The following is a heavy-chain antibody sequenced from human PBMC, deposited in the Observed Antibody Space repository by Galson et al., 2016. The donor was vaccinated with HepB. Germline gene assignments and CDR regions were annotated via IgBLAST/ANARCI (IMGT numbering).Heavy chain of an antibody. CDR2: IYYTGST. V-gene: IGHV4-59*12. Sequence: ETLSLTCTVSGGSMNHYYWSWIRQAPGKRLEWIGYIYYTGSTNYNPSLKSRVTISVDTSKNQFSLKLNSVTAVDTAIYYCAGENSGQLGVSFDDWGHGTLVTVSS. CDR3: AGENSGQLGVSFDD. CDR1: GGSMNHYY. D-gene: IGHD1-26*01. J-gene: IGHJ4*01.